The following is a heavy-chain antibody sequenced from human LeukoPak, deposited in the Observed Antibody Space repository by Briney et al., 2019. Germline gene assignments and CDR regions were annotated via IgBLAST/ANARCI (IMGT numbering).Heavy chain of an antibody. Sequence: GASVKVSCKASGGTFSSYAISWVRQAPGQGLEWMGRIIPILGIANYAQKFQGRVTITADKSTSTAYMELSSLRSEDTAVYYCARGSVEMATRNEIAFDYWGQGTLVTVSS. V-gene: IGHV1-69*04. CDR3: ARGSVEMATRNEIAFDY. J-gene: IGHJ4*02. CDR2: IIPILGIA. CDR1: GGTFSSYA. D-gene: IGHD5-24*01.